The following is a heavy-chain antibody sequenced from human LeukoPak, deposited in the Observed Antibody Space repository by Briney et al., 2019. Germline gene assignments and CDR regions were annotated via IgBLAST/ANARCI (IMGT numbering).Heavy chain of an antibody. CDR1: GFTFSSYG. Sequence: GGSLRLSCAASGFTFSSYGMHWVRQAPGKGLKWVAFIRYDASNDYYADSVKGRFTISRDNSKNTLYLQMSNPRPEDTAVYYCAKNVGYCSGGSCYPDYWGQGTLVIVSS. CDR2: IRYDASND. V-gene: IGHV3-30*02. D-gene: IGHD2-15*01. CDR3: AKNVGYCSGGSCYPDY. J-gene: IGHJ4*02.